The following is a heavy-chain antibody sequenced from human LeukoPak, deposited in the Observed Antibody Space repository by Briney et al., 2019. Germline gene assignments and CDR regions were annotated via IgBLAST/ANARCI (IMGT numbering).Heavy chain of an antibody. V-gene: IGHV4-59*01. Sequence: PSETLSLTCTVSGGSMSSYYWSWIRQPPGKGLEWIAYIYYSGSTNYNPSLKSRLTISVDTSKNQFSVKLSSVTAADTAVYYCARAAVAGIWFDSWGQGTLVTVSS. CDR3: ARAAVAGIWFDS. CDR2: IYYSGST. D-gene: IGHD6-19*01. CDR1: GGSMSSYY. J-gene: IGHJ5*01.